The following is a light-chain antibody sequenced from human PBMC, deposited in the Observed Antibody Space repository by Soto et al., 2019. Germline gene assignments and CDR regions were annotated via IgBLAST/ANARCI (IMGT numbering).Light chain of an antibody. J-gene: IGLJ1*01. CDR2: EVS. CDR1: SSDVGGYNY. CDR3: SSYTSTITPCV. Sequence: QSFLTQPASVSGSPGQSITISCAGTSSDVGGYNYVSWYQHHPGKAPKLIIYEVSHRPSGASNHFSGYKSGNTASLTISGLQAEDEADYYCSSYTSTITPCVFGTGTKVTVL. V-gene: IGLV2-14*01.